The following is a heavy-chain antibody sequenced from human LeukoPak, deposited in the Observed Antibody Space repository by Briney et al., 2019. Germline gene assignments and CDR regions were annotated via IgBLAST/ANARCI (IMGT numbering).Heavy chain of an antibody. D-gene: IGHD1-14*01. Sequence: TGGSLRLSCAASGFTFSDYYMSWIRQAPGKGLEWVSLISWDGGSTYYADSVKGRFTISRDNSKNSLYLQMNSLRTEDTALYYCALLTGHQHRGVAFDIWGQGTMVTVSS. CDR3: ALLTGHQHRGVAFDI. J-gene: IGHJ3*02. CDR1: GFTFSDYY. V-gene: IGHV3-43*01. CDR2: ISWDGGST.